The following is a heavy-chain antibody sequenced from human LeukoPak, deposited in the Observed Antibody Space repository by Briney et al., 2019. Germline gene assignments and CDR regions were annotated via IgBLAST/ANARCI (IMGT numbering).Heavy chain of an antibody. Sequence: PSQTLSLTCTVSGGSISSGGYYWSWIRQHPGKGLEWIGEINHSGSTNYNPSLKSRVTISVDTSKNQFSLKLSSVTAADTAVYYCAGIVVVPAAIRRRNWFDPWGQGTLVTVSS. CDR2: INHSGST. CDR1: GGSISSGGYY. J-gene: IGHJ5*02. V-gene: IGHV4-31*03. CDR3: AGIVVVPAAIRRRNWFDP. D-gene: IGHD2-2*02.